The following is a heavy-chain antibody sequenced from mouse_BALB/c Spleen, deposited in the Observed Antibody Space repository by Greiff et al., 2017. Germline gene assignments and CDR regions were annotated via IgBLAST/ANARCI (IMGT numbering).Heavy chain of an antibody. Sequence: EVQGVESGGGLVQPGGSMKLSCVASGFTFSNYWMNWVRQSPEKGLEWVAEIRLKSNNYATHYAESVKGRFTISRDDSKSSVYLQMNNLRAEDTGIYYCTRRFITTVVATDYWGQGTTLTVSS. CDR2: IRLKSNNYAT. CDR1: GFTFSNYW. J-gene: IGHJ2*01. D-gene: IGHD1-1*01. V-gene: IGHV6-6*02. CDR3: TRRFITTVVATDY.